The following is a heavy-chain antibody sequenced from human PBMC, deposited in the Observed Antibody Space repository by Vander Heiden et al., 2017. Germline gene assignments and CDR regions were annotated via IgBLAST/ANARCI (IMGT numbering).Heavy chain of an antibody. J-gene: IGHJ4*02. V-gene: IGHV5-51*01. CDR3: ARQNDGNYGDYPYEF. CDR1: GYPFRDSW. CDR2: IYPADSET. Sequence: LVQSGAEVKKPGESLQISCQASGYPFRDSWIGWVRQMPGKGLESMGVIYPADSETRYSPSFEGQVTMSVDKSTNTAYLEWRSLKASDSAMYYCARQNDGNYGDYPYEFWGQGTQVTVSS. D-gene: IGHD4-17*01.